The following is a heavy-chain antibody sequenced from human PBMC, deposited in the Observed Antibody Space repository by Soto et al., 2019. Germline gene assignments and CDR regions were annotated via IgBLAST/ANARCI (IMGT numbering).Heavy chain of an antibody. CDR3: AGGSGYYSRSVDP. Sequence: EVQLVESGGDLIQPGGSLRLSCAASGFTVRSNYMSWVRQAPGKGLEWVSVIYSGGSTYYADSVKGRFTISRDNSKNTLYLQMNSLRAEDTAVYYCAGGSGYYSRSVDPWGQGTLVTVSS. CDR2: IYSGGST. CDR1: GFTVRSNY. D-gene: IGHD3-22*01. V-gene: IGHV3-53*01. J-gene: IGHJ5*02.